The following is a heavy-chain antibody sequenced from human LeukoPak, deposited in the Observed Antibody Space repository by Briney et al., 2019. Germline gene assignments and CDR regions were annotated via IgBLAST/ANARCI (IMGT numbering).Heavy chain of an antibody. CDR3: ARLRSGSHSFDY. Sequence: SETLSLTCTVSGGSISSYYWSWIRQPPGKGLEWIGYIYYSGSTNYNPSLKSRVTISVDTSKNQFSLKLSSVTAADTAVYYCARLRSGSHSFDYWGQGTLVTVSS. CDR2: IYYSGST. J-gene: IGHJ4*02. V-gene: IGHV4-59*08. D-gene: IGHD1-26*01. CDR1: GGSISSYY.